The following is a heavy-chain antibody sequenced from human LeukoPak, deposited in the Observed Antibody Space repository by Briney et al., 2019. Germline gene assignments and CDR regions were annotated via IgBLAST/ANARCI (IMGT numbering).Heavy chain of an antibody. D-gene: IGHD2-15*01. CDR2: IYYSGST. V-gene: IGHV4-39*07. Sequence: SETLSLTCTVSGGSISSSSYYWGWIRQPPGKGLEWIGSIYYSGSTYYNPSLKSRVTISVDTSKNQFSLKLSSVTAADTAVYYCARDHAPRTLYCSGGSCEASDYWGQGTLVTVSS. J-gene: IGHJ4*02. CDR1: GGSISSSSYY. CDR3: ARDHAPRTLYCSGGSCEASDY.